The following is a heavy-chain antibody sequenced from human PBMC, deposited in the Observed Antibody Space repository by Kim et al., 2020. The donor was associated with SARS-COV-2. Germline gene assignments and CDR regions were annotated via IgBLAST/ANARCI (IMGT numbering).Heavy chain of an antibody. CDR2: ISHSGNT. V-gene: IGHV4-38-2*02. D-gene: IGHD3-9*01. CDR1: GSSIGAGYY. J-gene: IGHJ3*01. Sequence: SETLSLTCTVSGSSIGAGYYWAWIRQPPGRGLEWIGGISHSGNTYSNPSLQSRISISVDTSKRQFSLNVTTVTAADTAVYSCARRVISDWFDFDVGGQGT. CDR3: ARRVISDWFDFDV.